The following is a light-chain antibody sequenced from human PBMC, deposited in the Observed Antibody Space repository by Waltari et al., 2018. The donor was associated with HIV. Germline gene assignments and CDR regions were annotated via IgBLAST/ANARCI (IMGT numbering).Light chain of an antibody. CDR2: EVS. J-gene: IGLJ1*01. V-gene: IGLV2-14*03. CDR3: NSYRSDSTYV. Sequence: QSALTQPASVSGSPGQSITISCTGTSRDVGGYTFVSWYQQHPGKVPKLIIYEVSKRPSGVSNRFSASKSGNTTSLTISGLQAEDEADYYCNSYRSDSTYVFGTGTKVTVL. CDR1: SRDVGGYTF.